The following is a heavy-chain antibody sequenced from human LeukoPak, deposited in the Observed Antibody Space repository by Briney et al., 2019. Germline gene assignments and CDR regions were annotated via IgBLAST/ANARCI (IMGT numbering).Heavy chain of an antibody. J-gene: IGHJ6*03. D-gene: IGHD2-2*01. CDR1: GGSFSGYY. Sequence: SETLSLTCAVYGGSFSGYYWSWIRQPPGKGLEWIGEINHSGSTNYNPSLKSRVTISVDTSKNQFSLKLSSVTAADTAVYYCATRPSKRYCSSTSCFYYYYTDVWGKGTTVTVSS. V-gene: IGHV4-34*01. CDR2: INHSGST. CDR3: ATRPSKRYCSSTSCFYYYYTDV.